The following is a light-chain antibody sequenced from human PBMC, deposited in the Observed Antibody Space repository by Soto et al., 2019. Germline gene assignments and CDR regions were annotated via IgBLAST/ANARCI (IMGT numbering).Light chain of an antibody. J-gene: IGLJ1*01. CDR2: EVS. CDR1: SSDVGGYNY. CDR3: SSYAGSNNLGV. V-gene: IGLV2-8*01. Sequence: QSALTQPPSASGSPGQSVTISCTGTSSDVGGYNYVSWYQQLPGKAPKLMIYEVSKRPSGVPDRFSGSKSGNTASLTVSGLQAEDEADYYCSSYAGSNNLGVFGTGTKVTVL.